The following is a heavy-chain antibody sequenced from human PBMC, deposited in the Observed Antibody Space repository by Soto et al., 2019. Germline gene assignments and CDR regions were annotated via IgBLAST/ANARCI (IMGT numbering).Heavy chain of an antibody. CDR2: IYPRDSDT. Sequence: PGESLKISCRGSGYSFSTYWIGWVRQMPGKGLEWVGFIYPRDSDTRYSPSFQGQVTISADKSISTAYLQWSSLKASDTATYYCARVKMTAVTLKYYYGLDVWGQGTTVTVSS. V-gene: IGHV5-51*01. D-gene: IGHD4-17*01. CDR1: GYSFSTYW. CDR3: ARVKMTAVTLKYYYGLDV. J-gene: IGHJ6*02.